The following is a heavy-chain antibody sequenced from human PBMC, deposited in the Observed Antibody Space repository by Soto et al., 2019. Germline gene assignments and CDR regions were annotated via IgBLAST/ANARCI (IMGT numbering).Heavy chain of an antibody. CDR1: GYSFTSYW. CDR3: AGKLAATPYYLFDP. V-gene: IGHV5-10-1*01. CDR2: IDPSDSYT. D-gene: IGHD2-15*01. J-gene: IGHJ5*02. Sequence: ISCKGSGYSFTSYWISWVRQMPGEGLEWMGRIDPSDSYTNYSPSFQGHVTISADKSISTAYLQWSSLKASDTAMYYCAGKLAATPYYLFDPWGQGTLVTVSS.